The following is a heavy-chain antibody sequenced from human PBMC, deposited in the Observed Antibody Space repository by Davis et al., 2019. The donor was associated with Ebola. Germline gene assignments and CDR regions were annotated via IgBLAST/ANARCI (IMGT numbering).Heavy chain of an antibody. Sequence: GESLKISCAASGFTFSSYGMHWVRQAPGKGLEWVAVISYDGSNKYYADSVKGRFTISRDNSKNTLYLQMNSLRAEDTAVYYCARDRRYFDWLGYLDYWGQGTLVTVSS. J-gene: IGHJ4*02. D-gene: IGHD3-9*01. CDR2: ISYDGSNK. CDR1: GFTFSSYG. V-gene: IGHV3-30*03. CDR3: ARDRRYFDWLGYLDY.